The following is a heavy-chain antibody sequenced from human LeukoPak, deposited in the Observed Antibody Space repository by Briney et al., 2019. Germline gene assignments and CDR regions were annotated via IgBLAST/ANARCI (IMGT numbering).Heavy chain of an antibody. CDR1: SRSITSSY. CDR2: IHYSGST. Sequence: SETLSLTCTVSSRSITSSYCHWIRQPPGKGLEWIGYIHYSGSTNYNPSLRSRVAMSVDTSRNQFSLKLTSVTAADTAVYYCTRTPNPDFFDDWGQGTLVTVFS. V-gene: IGHV4-59*01. J-gene: IGHJ4*02. CDR3: TRTPNPDFFDD. D-gene: IGHD2-21*02.